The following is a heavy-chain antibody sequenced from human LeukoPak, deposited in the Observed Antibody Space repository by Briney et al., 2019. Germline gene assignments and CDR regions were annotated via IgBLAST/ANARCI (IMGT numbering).Heavy chain of an antibody. J-gene: IGHJ4*02. CDR1: GYTFTAYY. Sequence: GASVKVSCKASGYTFTAYYIHWVRQAPGQGLEWMGRLNPNSGGTNYAQKLQGRVTMTRDTSISTAYMEVSRLTSDDTAVYYCTRGDYYDSSTEDYWGQGTLVTVSS. V-gene: IGHV1-2*06. CDR3: TRGDYYDSSTEDY. D-gene: IGHD3-22*01. CDR2: LNPNSGGT.